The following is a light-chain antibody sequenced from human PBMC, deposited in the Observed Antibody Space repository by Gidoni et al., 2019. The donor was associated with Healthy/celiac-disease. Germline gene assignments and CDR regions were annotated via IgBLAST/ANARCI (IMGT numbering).Light chain of an antibody. CDR2: AAS. V-gene: IGKV1-39*01. J-gene: IGKJ4*01. CDR3: QQSYSTPLT. Sequence: IQMTQSPSSLSASVGDRVPIPCRASQSISSYLNWYQQKPGKAPKLLIYAASSLQSGVPSRFSGSGSGTDFTLTISSLQPEDFATYYCQQSYSTPLTFGGGTKVEIK. CDR1: QSISSY.